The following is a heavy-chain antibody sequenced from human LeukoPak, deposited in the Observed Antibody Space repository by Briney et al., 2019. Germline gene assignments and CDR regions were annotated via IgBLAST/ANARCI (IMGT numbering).Heavy chain of an antibody. CDR2: IKSYGSST. Sequence: GGSLRLSCAASGFTFSSYWMHWVRQAPGKGLVWVSHIKSYGSSTSYADSVKGRFTISRDNVKNALYLQMNSLRAEDTAVYYCAKDLHYGSADYWGQGTLVTVSS. J-gene: IGHJ4*02. D-gene: IGHD3-10*01. V-gene: IGHV3-74*01. CDR1: GFTFSSYW. CDR3: AKDLHYGSADY.